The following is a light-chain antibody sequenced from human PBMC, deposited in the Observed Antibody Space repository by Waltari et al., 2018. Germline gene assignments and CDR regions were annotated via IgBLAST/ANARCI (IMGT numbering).Light chain of an antibody. CDR2: FVF. CDR3: MQAIRTPRT. Sequence: DVVMTQSPLSLPVTPGEPASISCRSSESLLHSNGNTYLAWYLQKPGQSPQLRIYFVFTRASGVPDRCSGSGSGTDFTLKISRVEAEDVGIYYCMQAIRTPRTFAQGTKVEIK. CDR1: ESLLHSNGNTY. J-gene: IGKJ1*01. V-gene: IGKV2-28*01.